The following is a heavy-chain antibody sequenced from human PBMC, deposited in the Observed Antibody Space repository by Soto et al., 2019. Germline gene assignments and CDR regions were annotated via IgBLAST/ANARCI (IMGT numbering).Heavy chain of an antibody. CDR1: GYTFTSYY. CDR3: ARAPPSYGGNHAFDY. D-gene: IGHD2-15*01. J-gene: IGHJ4*02. Sequence: QVQLVQSGAEVKKPGASVKVSCKASGYTFTSYYMHWVRQAPGQGLEWMGIINPSGGSTSYAQKFQGRVTMTRDTSTSTVYMELSSLRSEGTAVYYCARAPPSYGGNHAFDYWGQGTLVTVSS. V-gene: IGHV1-46*01. CDR2: INPSGGST.